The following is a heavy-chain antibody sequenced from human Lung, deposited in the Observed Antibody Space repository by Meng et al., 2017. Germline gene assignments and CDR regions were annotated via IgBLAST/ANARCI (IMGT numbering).Heavy chain of an antibody. CDR2: INPTSGDT. D-gene: IGHD2-15*01. Sequence: QVQLVQSGAEVKKPGASVKVSCKASGYSFTGYYMHWVRQGPGQGLEWMGRINPTSGDTRYAQKFQGRVTMTRDTAISTAYMELSSLIFDDTAVYYCARGPGAVRSPYYFDYWGQGTLVTVSS. CDR3: ARGPGAVRSPYYFDY. CDR1: GYSFTGYY. J-gene: IGHJ4*02. V-gene: IGHV1-2*06.